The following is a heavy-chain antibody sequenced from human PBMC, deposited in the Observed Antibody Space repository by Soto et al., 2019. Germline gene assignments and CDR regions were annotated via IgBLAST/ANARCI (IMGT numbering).Heavy chain of an antibody. Sequence: GGSLRLSCAASGFTFSSYGMHWVRQAPGKGLEWVAVISYDGSNKYYADSVKGRFTISRDNSKNTLYLQMNSLRAEDTAVYYCAKPYRGSYYPNYTSYSEMYIWGLRTTLTVSS. D-gene: IGHD1-26*01. V-gene: IGHV3-30*18. CDR2: ISYDGSNK. J-gene: IGHJ6*02. CDR3: AKPYRGSYYPNYTSYSEMYI. CDR1: GFTFSSYG.